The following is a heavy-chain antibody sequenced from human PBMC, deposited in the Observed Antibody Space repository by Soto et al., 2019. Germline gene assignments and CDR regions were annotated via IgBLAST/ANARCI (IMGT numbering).Heavy chain of an antibody. CDR3: ARQPYCSSTSCYYFY. V-gene: IGHV4-39*01. Sequence: QLQLQESGPGLVKPSETLSLTCTVSGGSISSSSYYWGWIRQPPGKGLEWIGSIYYSGSTYYNPSLKSRVTISVDTSKNQFSLKLSSVTAADTAVYYCARQPYCSSTSCYYFYWGQGTLVTVSS. D-gene: IGHD2-2*01. J-gene: IGHJ4*02. CDR1: GGSISSSSYY. CDR2: IYYSGST.